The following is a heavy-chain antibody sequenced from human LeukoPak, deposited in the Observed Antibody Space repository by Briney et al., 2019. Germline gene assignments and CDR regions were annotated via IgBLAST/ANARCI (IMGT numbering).Heavy chain of an antibody. CDR2: ISGSGGST. D-gene: IGHD6-6*01. CDR3: AKDPHSSSLYYFDY. CDR1: GFTFSSYA. Sequence: PGGSLRLSCAASGFTFSSYAMSWVRQAPGKGLEWVSAISGSGGSTYYADSVKGRFTISRDNSKNTLYLQMSSLRAEDTAVYYCAKDPHSSSLYYFDYWGQGTLVTVSS. J-gene: IGHJ4*02. V-gene: IGHV3-23*01.